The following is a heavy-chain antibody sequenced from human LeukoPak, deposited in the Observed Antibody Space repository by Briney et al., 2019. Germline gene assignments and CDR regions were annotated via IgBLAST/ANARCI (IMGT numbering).Heavy chain of an antibody. J-gene: IGHJ5*02. CDR2: ISSSSSYI. CDR1: GFTFSSYS. D-gene: IGHD1/OR15-1a*01. Sequence: GGSLRLSCAASGFTFSSYSMNWVRQAPGKGLEWVSSISSSSSYIYYADSVKGRFTIPRDNAKNSLYLQMNSPRAEDTAVYYCARSKQQLYNWFDPWGQGTLVTVSS. V-gene: IGHV3-21*01. CDR3: ARSKQQLYNWFDP.